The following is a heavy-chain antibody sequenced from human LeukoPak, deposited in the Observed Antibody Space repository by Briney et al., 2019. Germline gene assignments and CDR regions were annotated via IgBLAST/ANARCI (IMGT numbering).Heavy chain of an antibody. CDR2: IWYDGSNK. Sequence: GGSLRLSCAASGFTFSSYGMHWVRQAPGKGLEWAAVIWYDGSNKYYADSVKGRFTISRDNSKNTLYLQMNSLRAEDTAVYYCARDGIATDYYFDYWGQGTLVTVSS. V-gene: IGHV3-33*01. CDR1: GFTFSSYG. D-gene: IGHD6-13*01. CDR3: ARDGIATDYYFDY. J-gene: IGHJ4*02.